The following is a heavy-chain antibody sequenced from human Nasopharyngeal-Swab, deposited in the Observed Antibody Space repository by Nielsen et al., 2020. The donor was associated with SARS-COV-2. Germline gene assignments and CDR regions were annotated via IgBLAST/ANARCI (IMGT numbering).Heavy chain of an antibody. CDR3: ASPATVVTLDAFDI. CDR1: GYTFTSYG. Sequence: ASVKVSCKASGYTFTSYGNSWVRQAPGQGLEWMGWISAYNGNTNYAQKLQGRVTMTTDTSTSTAYMELRSLRSDDTAVYYCASPATVVTLDAFDIWGQGTMVTVSS. V-gene: IGHV1-18*01. D-gene: IGHD4-23*01. J-gene: IGHJ3*02. CDR2: ISAYNGNT.